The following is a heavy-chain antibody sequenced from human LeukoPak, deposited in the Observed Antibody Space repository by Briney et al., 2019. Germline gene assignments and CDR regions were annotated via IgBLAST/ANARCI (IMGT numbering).Heavy chain of an antibody. V-gene: IGHV3-23*01. CDR2: ISGSGGST. CDR1: GFTFSSYA. Sequence: GGSLRLSCAASGFTFSSYAMSWVRQAPGKGLEWVSAISGSGGSTYYADSVKGRFTISRDNSKNTLYLQMNSLRAEDTALYYCAKGGVYSSSWHGYDYWGQGTLVTVSS. D-gene: IGHD6-13*01. CDR3: AKGGVYSSSWHGYDY. J-gene: IGHJ4*02.